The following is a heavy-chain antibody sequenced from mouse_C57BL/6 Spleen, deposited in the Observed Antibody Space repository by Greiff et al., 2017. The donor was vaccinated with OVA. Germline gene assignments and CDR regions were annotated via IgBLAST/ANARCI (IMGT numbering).Heavy chain of an antibody. CDR3: ARHESRSSSPDFDY. J-gene: IGHJ2*01. CDR1: GYTFTEYT. Sequence: VQLQESGAELVKPGASVKLSCTASGYTFTEYTIPWVKQRSGQGLEWIGWFYPGSGSIKYNEKFKDKATLTTDNSSSTVYMELSRLTSEDTAVYFCARHESRSSSPDFDYWGQGTTVTVSS. V-gene: IGHV1-62-2*01. CDR2: FYPGSGSI. D-gene: IGHD1-1*01.